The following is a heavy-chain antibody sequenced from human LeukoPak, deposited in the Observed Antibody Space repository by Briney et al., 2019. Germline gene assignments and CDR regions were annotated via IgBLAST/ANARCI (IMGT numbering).Heavy chain of an antibody. D-gene: IGHD3-22*01. CDR1: GFTFSSYW. Sequence: HTGGSLRLSCAASGFTFSSYWMSWVRQAPGKGLEWVANIKQDGSEKYYVDSVKGRFTISRDNSKNTLYLQMNSLRAEDTAVYYCARGGYYYDSSGYPTRSFDIWGQGTMVTVSS. V-gene: IGHV3-7*03. CDR2: IKQDGSEK. J-gene: IGHJ3*02. CDR3: ARGGYYYDSSGYPTRSFDI.